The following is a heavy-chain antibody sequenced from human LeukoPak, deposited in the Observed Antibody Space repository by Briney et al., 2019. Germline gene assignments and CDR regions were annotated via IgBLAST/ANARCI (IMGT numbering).Heavy chain of an antibody. D-gene: IGHD2-2*02. CDR1: GYTFTSYG. CDR3: ARDFTPEVPAAIGYYYYGMDV. CDR2: INAGNGNT. Sequence: ASVKVSCKASGYTFTSYGISWVRQAPGQRLEWMGWINAGNGNTKYSQKFQGRVTITRDTSASTAYMELSSLRSEDTAVYYCARDFTPEVPAAIGYYYYGMDVWGQGTTVTVSS. J-gene: IGHJ6*02. V-gene: IGHV1-3*01.